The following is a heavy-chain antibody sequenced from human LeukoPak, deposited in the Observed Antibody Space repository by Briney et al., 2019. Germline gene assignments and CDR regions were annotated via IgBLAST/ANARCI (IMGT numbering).Heavy chain of an antibody. CDR3: ARGRRNMITFGQTWSFDY. J-gene: IGHJ4*02. V-gene: IGHV4-34*01. D-gene: IGHD3-16*01. CDR2: INHSGST. Sequence: PSETLSLTCAVYAGSFSGYYWSWIRQPPGKGLEWIGEINHSGSTNYNPSLKSRVTISVDTSKNQFSLKLSSVTAADTAVYYCARGRRNMITFGQTWSFDYWGQGTLVTVSS. CDR1: AGSFSGYY.